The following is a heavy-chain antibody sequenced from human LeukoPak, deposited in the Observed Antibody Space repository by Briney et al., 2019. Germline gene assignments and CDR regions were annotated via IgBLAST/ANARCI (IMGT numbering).Heavy chain of an antibody. CDR1: GGSISSGGYS. CDR3: ARVGGGREIDY. J-gene: IGHJ4*02. CDR2: IYHTGYT. D-gene: IGHD3-16*01. V-gene: IGHV4-30-2*01. Sequence: PSQTLSLTCAVSGGSISSGGYSWSWIRQPPGKGLEWIGYIYHTGYTYYNPALKSRATISVDGSKNQFSLKLNSVTAADTAVYYCARVGGGREIDYWGQGTLVTVSS.